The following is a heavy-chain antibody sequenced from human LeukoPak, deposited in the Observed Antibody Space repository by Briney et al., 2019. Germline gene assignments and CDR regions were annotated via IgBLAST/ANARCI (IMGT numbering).Heavy chain of an antibody. D-gene: IGHD3-10*01. V-gene: IGHV4-34*01. CDR2: INHSGST. J-gene: IGHJ4*02. CDR1: GGSFSGYY. Sequence: TSETLSFTCAVYGGSFSGYYWSWLRQPPGKGLEWIGEINHSGSTNHNPSLKSRVTISVDTSKNQFSLKLSSVAAADTAVYYCASGMVRGVIRYWGQGTLVTVSS. CDR3: ASGMVRGVIRY.